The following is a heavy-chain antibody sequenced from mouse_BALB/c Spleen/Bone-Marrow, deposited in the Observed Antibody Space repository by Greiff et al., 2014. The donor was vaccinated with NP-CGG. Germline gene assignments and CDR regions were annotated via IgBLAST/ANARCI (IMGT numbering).Heavy chain of an antibody. V-gene: IGHV1-37*01. D-gene: IGHD2-4*01. Sequence: EVQLQQSGPELVKPGASVKISCKASGYSFTGYFMNWMKQSHGKSLEWIGRINPYNGDPFYNQKFKGKATLTVDKSSSTAHMELQSLTSEDSAVYYCGRGNYDYDSWFGYRGQGTLVTVSA. CDR2: INPYNGDP. J-gene: IGHJ3*01. CDR3: GRGNYDYDSWFGY. CDR1: GYSFTGYF.